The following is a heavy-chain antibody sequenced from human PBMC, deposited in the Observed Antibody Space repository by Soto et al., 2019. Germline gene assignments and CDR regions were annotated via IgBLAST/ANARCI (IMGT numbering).Heavy chain of an antibody. CDR1: GGSISSGGYY. V-gene: IGHV4-31*01. CDR2: IYYSGST. J-gene: IGHJ3*02. Sequence: PSETLSLTCTVSGGSISSGGYYWSWIRQHPGKGLEWIGYIYYSGSTYYNPSLKSLVTISVDTSKNQFSLKLSSVTAADTAVYYCARERVRGVIRGALDIWGQGTMVTVS. CDR3: ARERVRGVIRGALDI. D-gene: IGHD3-10*01.